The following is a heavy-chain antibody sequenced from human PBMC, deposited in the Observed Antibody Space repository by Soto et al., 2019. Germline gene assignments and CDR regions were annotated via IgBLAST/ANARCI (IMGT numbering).Heavy chain of an antibody. CDR1: GGSLSGNY. CDR2: INHSGST. J-gene: IGHJ4*02. V-gene: IGHV4-34*01. CDR3: ARARADYYGSENYYKGGFYYFDH. D-gene: IGHD3-10*01. Sequence: QVLLQQWGAGLLKPSETLSLTCAVYGGSLSGNYWTWIRQPPGKGLEWIGNINHSGSTIYNPSLKSRVTISVGTSNHQCFLELSSVTAADTAVYYCARARADYYGSENYYKGGFYYFDHWGQGTLVTVSS.